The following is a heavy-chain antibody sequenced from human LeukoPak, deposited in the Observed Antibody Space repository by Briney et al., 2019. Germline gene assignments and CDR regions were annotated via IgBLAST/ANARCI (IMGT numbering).Heavy chain of an antibody. V-gene: IGHV3-23*01. CDR2: ISGSGGST. CDR3: AKDITIFLRTGAWLDY. J-gene: IGHJ4*02. D-gene: IGHD3-3*01. Sequence: GGSLRLSYAASGFTLSSYAMSSVRQAPGKGLEWVSVISGSGGSTYYADSVKGRFTISRDNSKNTLYLQINSLRAEDTAVYYCAKDITIFLRTGAWLDYWGQGTLVTVSS. CDR1: GFTLSSYA.